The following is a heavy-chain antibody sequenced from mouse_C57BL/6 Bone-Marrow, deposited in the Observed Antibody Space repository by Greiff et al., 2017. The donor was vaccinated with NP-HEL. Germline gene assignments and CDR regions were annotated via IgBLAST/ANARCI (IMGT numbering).Heavy chain of an antibody. V-gene: IGHV1-18*01. J-gene: IGHJ1*03. Sequence: EVQLQQSGPELVKPGASVKIPCKASGYTFTDYNMDWVKQSHGKSLEWIGDINPNNGGTIYNQKFKGKATLTVDKSSSTAYMELRSLTSEDTAVYYCARGSMIKWYFDVWGTGTTVTVSS. CDR1: GYTFTDYN. CDR2: INPNNGGT. CDR3: ARGSMIKWYFDV. D-gene: IGHD2-4*01.